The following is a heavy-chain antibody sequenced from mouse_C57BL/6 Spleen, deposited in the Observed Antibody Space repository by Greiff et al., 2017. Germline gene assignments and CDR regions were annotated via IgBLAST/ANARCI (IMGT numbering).Heavy chain of an antibody. D-gene: IGHD1-1*01. Sequence: QVQLQQPGAELVKPGASVKVSCKASGYTFTSYWMHWVKQRPGQGLEWIGRIHPSDSDTNYNQKFKGKATLTVDKSSSTAYMQLSSLTSETSAVYYCAIGITTVVATDYFDYWGQGTTLTVSS. V-gene: IGHV1-74*01. CDR3: AIGITTVVATDYFDY. CDR2: IHPSDSDT. J-gene: IGHJ2*01. CDR1: GYTFTSYW.